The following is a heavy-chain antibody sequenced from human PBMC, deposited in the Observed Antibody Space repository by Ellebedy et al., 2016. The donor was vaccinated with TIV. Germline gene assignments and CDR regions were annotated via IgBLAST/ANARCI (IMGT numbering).Heavy chain of an antibody. Sequence: GESLKISCAASGFTFSSYGMHWVRQAPGKGLEWVAFIRYDGSNKYYADSVKGRFTISRDNSKNTLYLQMNSLRAEDTAVYYSAREGAGDFYYYGMDVWGQGTTVTVSS. V-gene: IGHV3-30*02. J-gene: IGHJ6*02. CDR2: IRYDGSNK. D-gene: IGHD3-10*01. CDR1: GFTFSSYG. CDR3: AREGAGDFYYYGMDV.